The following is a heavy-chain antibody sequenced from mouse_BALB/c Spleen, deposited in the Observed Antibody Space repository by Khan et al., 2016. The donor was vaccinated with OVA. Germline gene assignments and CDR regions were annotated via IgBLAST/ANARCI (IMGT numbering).Heavy chain of an antibody. V-gene: IGHV3-2*02. J-gene: IGHJ2*01. D-gene: IGHD1-2*01. Sequence: VQLQESGPGLVKPSQSLSLTCTVTGYSITSGYGWNWIRQFPGNKLEWMGYLSYSGSTNYNPSLKSRTSITRDTSKNQFFLQLNSVTTEDTATYYCARTARIKYWGQGTTLTVSS. CDR2: LSYSGST. CDR3: ARTARIKY. CDR1: GYSITSGYG.